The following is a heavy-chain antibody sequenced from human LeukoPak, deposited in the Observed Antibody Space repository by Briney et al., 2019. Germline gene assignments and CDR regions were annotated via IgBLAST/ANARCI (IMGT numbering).Heavy chain of an antibody. CDR3: ARRXGFGESYGMDV. V-gene: IGHV3-48*01. Sequence: GGSLRLSCAASGFTFSSYSMNWVRQAPGKGLEWVSYISSSSSTIYYADSVKGRFTISRDNAKNSLYLQMNSLRAEDTAVYYCARRXGFGESYGMDVWGQGTTVTVSS. D-gene: IGHD3-10*01. CDR2: ISSSSSTI. CDR1: GFTFSSYS. J-gene: IGHJ6*02.